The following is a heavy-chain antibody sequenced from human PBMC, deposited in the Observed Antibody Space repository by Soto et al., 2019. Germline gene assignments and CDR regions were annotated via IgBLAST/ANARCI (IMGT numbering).Heavy chain of an antibody. CDR1: GYSFTSYW. CDR2: IYPGDSDT. Sequence: GKSLKISCKGSGYSFTSYWIGWVRQMPGKGLEWMGIIYPGDSDTRYSPSFQGQVTISADKSISTAYLQWSSLKASDTAMYYCARQFSSGYDFGEHFDYWGQGTLVTVSS. CDR3: ARQFSSGYDFGEHFDY. J-gene: IGHJ4*02. D-gene: IGHD5-12*01. V-gene: IGHV5-51*01.